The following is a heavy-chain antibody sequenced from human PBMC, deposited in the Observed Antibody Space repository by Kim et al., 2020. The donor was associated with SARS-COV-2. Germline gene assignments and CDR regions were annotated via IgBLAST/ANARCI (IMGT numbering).Heavy chain of an antibody. J-gene: IGHJ4*02. CDR3: ARVVRGSGSYSPLFKAPSYYFDY. CDR2: INHSGST. CDR1: GGSFSGYY. V-gene: IGHV4-34*01. Sequence: SETLSLTCAVYGGSFSGYYWSWIRQPPGKGLEWIGEINHSGSTNYNPSLKSRVTISVDTSKNQFSLKLSSVTAADTAVYYCARVVRGSGSYSPLFKAPSYYFDYWGQGTLVTVSS. D-gene: IGHD3-10*01.